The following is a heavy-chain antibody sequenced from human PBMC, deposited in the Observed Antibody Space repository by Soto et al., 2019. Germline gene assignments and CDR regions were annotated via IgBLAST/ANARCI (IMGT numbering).Heavy chain of an antibody. V-gene: IGHV3-15*01. CDR1: GFTFSNAW. CDR3: SFFGVVIIRVVDAFAI. Sequence: PRGSLRLSCAASGFTFSNAWMSWVRQAPGKGLEWVGRIKSKTDGGTTDYAAPVKGRFTISRDDSKNTLYLQMNSLKTEDTAVYYCSFFGVVIIRVVDAFAIWGSGTMVTV. J-gene: IGHJ3*02. CDR2: IKSKTDGGTT. D-gene: IGHD3-3*01.